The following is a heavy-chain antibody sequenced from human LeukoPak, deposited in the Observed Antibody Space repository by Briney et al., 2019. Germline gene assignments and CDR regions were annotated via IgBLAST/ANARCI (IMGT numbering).Heavy chain of an antibody. D-gene: IGHD3-22*01. CDR1: GFSFNNYA. Sequence: GGSLRLSCAASGFSFNNYAMVWVRQTPGKGLEWVSVISAGNDIVYADSVKGRFSISRDSSKNTLYLQMNSLRVEDTAVYYCASTPYYYDSSGYYHYNDYWGQGTLVTVSS. V-gene: IGHV3-23*01. J-gene: IGHJ4*02. CDR3: ASTPYYYDSSGYYHYNDY. CDR2: ISAGNDI.